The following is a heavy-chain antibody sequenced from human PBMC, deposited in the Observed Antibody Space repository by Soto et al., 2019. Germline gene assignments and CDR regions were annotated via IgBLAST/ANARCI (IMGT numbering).Heavy chain of an antibody. D-gene: IGHD3-22*01. V-gene: IGHV5-51*01. J-gene: IGHJ3*02. CDR3: ARRWECYYSSGRGYDFDI. CDR1: GYSFTSYW. Sequence: PGESLKISCKGSGYSFTSYWIGWVRHMHGKGLEWMGIIYPGDSDTRYSPSFQGQGTISADKSISTAYRQWSSLKASDIALYYCARRWECYYSSGRGYDFDIVDQETMVTVSS. CDR2: IYPGDSDT.